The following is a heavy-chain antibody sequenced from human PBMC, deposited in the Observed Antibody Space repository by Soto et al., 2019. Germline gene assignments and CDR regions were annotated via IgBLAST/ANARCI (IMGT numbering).Heavy chain of an antibody. V-gene: IGHV4-30-2*01. CDR1: GASINSGGYS. CDR2: FSHTGGT. Sequence: PSETLSLTCTVSGASINSGGYSWTWIRQPPGEGLEWIGYFSHTGGTYYNPSLKSRVIISIDGSKNHLSLKLKSVTAADTAVYYCARLNGDPDSWGQGTLVTVSS. D-gene: IGHD7-27*01. J-gene: IGHJ4*02. CDR3: ARLNGDPDS.